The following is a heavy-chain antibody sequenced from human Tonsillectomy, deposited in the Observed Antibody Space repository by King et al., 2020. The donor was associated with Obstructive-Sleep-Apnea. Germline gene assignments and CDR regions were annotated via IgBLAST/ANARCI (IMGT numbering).Heavy chain of an antibody. CDR2: IRSSSTNI. Sequence: VQLVESGGGLVKPGGSLRLSCVASGFTFSSYYMDWVRRAPGKGLEWVSSIRSSSTNIYYADSVKGRLTISRDNAKNSLYLQMNRLRAEDTATYYCARVNYYDSSGSIYWYFDLWGRGTLVTVSS. D-gene: IGHD3-22*01. CDR3: ARVNYYDSSGSIYWYFDL. CDR1: GFTFSSYY. J-gene: IGHJ2*01. V-gene: IGHV3-21*01.